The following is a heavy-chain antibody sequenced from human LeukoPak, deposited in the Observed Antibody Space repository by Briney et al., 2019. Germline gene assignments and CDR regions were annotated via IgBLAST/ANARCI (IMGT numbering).Heavy chain of an antibody. D-gene: IGHD3-10*01. Sequence: PSETLSLTRTVPGGSISSYYWSWIRQPAGKGLEWIGRSYTSGSTNYNLSLKCRVTMSVDTSKNQFSLKLSSVTAADAAVYYCARDLYDGSVDVWGQGTTVTVSS. V-gene: IGHV4-4*07. J-gene: IGHJ6*02. CDR1: GGSISSYY. CDR3: ARDLYDGSVDV. CDR2: SYTSGST.